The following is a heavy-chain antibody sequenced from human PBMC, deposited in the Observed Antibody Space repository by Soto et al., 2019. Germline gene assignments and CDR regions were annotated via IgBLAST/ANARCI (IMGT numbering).Heavy chain of an antibody. Sequence: ASVKVSCKASGYTFTSYDINWVRQATGQGLEWMGWMNPNSGNTGYAQKFQGRVTMTRNTSISTAYMELSSLRSEDTAVYYCARAEYYYASGRPTPDYYYYGMDVWGQGTTVTVSS. CDR3: ARAEYYYASGRPTPDYYYYGMDV. D-gene: IGHD3-10*01. J-gene: IGHJ6*02. CDR2: MNPNSGNT. CDR1: GYTFTSYD. V-gene: IGHV1-8*01.